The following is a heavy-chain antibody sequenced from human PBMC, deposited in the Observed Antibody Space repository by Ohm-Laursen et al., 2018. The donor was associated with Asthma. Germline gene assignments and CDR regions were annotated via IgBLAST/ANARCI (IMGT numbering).Heavy chain of an antibody. CDR2: IGRAGDT. D-gene: IGHD3-3*01. CDR3: ARGDFLSGNFPFDC. Sequence: SLRRSCAASGFTFSSYDMHWVRQATGRGLEWVSAIGRAGDTYYSGSVKGRFTVSRENAKNSLYLQMNSLRAGDTAVYYCARGDFLSGNFPFDCWGQGTLVTVSS. V-gene: IGHV3-13*01. CDR1: GFTFSSYD. J-gene: IGHJ4*02.